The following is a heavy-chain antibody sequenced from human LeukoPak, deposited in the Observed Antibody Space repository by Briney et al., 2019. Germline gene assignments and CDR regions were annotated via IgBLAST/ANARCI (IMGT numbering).Heavy chain of an antibody. D-gene: IGHD3-16*01. V-gene: IGHV3-74*01. Sequence: GGSLRPSCAASGFTFSTCGMSWVRQAPGKGLVWVSRINRDGSSTDYAHSVKGRFTISRDNAKNTLYLQMSSLRAEDTAVYYCARDFLHLGGWGQGTMVTVSS. CDR3: ARDFLHLGG. CDR2: INRDGSST. J-gene: IGHJ3*01. CDR1: GFTFSTCG.